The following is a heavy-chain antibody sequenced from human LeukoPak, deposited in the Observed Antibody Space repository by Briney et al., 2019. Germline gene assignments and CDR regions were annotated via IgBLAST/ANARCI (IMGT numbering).Heavy chain of an antibody. CDR1: GGSFSGYY. D-gene: IGHD3-3*01. J-gene: IGHJ4*02. Sequence: SETLSLTCAVYGGSFSGYYWSWIRQPPGKGLEWIGEINHSGSTNYNPSLKSRVTISVDTSKNQFSLKLSSVTAADTAVYYCARRYVRAFGVVIPFDYWGQGTLVTVSS. CDR3: ARRYVRAFGVVIPFDY. V-gene: IGHV4-34*01. CDR2: INHSGST.